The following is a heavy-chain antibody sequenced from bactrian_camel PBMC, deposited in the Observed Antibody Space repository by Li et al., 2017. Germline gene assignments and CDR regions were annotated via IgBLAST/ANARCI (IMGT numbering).Heavy chain of an antibody. D-gene: IGHD6*01. Sequence: QVQLVESGGGSVQAGGSLRLSCVASGYSYCSYDVSWYRQVPGKERELVATIEHDGTTTYADSVKVRFTISEDVAEETTYLQMTSLEPEDTTMYYCAADQDPFGTVVLVGCPPYKYRGQGTQVTVS. J-gene: IGHJ4*01. V-gene: IGHV3S53*01. CDR1: GYSYCSYD. CDR2: IEHDGTT. CDR3: AADQDPFGTVVLVGCPPYKY.